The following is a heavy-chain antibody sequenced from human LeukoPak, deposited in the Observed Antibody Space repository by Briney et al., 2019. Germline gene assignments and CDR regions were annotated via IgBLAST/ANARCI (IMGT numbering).Heavy chain of an antibody. CDR2: IKEDGSIK. CDR3: ARGFDSRFFDK. D-gene: IGHD3-22*01. Sequence: GGSLRLSCAASGFTFNNYWMSWFRQAPGKGLEWVANIKEDGSIKYYVDSVKGRFTISRDNAKNSLYLQMNSLRAEDTAVYYCARGFDSRFFDKWGQGTLVTVSS. J-gene: IGHJ4*02. CDR1: GFTFNNYW. V-gene: IGHV3-7*01.